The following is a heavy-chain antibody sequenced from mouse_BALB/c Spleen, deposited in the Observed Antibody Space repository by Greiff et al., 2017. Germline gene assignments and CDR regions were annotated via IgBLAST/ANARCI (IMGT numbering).Heavy chain of an antibody. Sequence: DVMLVESGGDLVKPGGSLKLSCAASGFTFSSYGMSWVRQTPDKRLEWVATISSGGSYTYYPDSVKGRFTISRDNAKNTLYLQMSSLKSEDTAMYYCARRGDYDEFAYWGQGTLVTVSA. V-gene: IGHV5-6*02. CDR3: ARRGDYDEFAY. CDR2: ISSGGSYT. CDR1: GFTFSSYG. J-gene: IGHJ3*01. D-gene: IGHD2-4*01.